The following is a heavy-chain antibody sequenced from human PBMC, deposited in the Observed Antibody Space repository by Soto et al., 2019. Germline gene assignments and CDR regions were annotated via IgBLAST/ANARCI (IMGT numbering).Heavy chain of an antibody. CDR3: AKDYGFYRRNWFDP. J-gene: IGHJ5*02. V-gene: IGHV3-23*01. D-gene: IGHD3-16*01. Sequence: DVQLLESGGGLVQPGGSLRLSCAASGFTFSNYAMSWVRQAPGKGLEWVSGISGSGGLTYYAESVQVRLTISRANSKNTLYPHMNSLRVEDTAVYYCAKDYGFYRRNWFDPWGQGPLVTVSS. CDR1: GFTFSNYA. CDR2: ISGSGGLT.